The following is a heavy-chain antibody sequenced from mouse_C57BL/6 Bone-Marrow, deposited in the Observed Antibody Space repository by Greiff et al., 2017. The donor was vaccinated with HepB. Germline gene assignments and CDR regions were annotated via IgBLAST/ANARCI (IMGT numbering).Heavy chain of an antibody. CDR2: ISSGSRTI. V-gene: IGHV5-17*01. D-gene: IGHD2-2*01. CDR1: GFTFSDYG. CDR3: ARNGYGGGY. Sequence: EVKLVESGGGLVKPGGSLKLSCAASGFTFSDYGMHWVRQAPEKGLEWVAYISSGSRTIYYADTVKGRFTISRDNAKNTLFLQMTSLRSEDTAMYYCARNGYGGGYWGQGTTLTVSS. J-gene: IGHJ2*01.